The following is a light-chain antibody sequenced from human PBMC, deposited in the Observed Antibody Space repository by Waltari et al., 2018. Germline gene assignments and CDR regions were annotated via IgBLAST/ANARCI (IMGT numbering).Light chain of an antibody. J-gene: IGLJ6*01. V-gene: IGLV7-46*01. CDR3: LLSHSGPNV. CDR2: DTS. Sequence: QAVVTQEPSLTVAPGGTVTLTCGSSTGAVTSGHYPYWFQQKPGQAPRTLIYDTSNKFSWTPARFSGSLLGGKAALTLSGAQPEDEADYYCLLSHSGPNVFGSGTKVTVL. CDR1: TGAVTSGHY.